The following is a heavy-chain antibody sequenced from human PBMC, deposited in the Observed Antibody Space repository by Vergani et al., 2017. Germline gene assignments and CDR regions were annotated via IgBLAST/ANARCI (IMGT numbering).Heavy chain of an antibody. J-gene: IGHJ4*02. CDR1: GGSISSYY. CDR3: ARELYSSIWKPFYVDY. V-gene: IGHV4-59*12. Sequence: QVQLQESGPGLVKPSETLSLTCTVSGGSISSYYWSWIRQPPGKGLEWIGYIYYSGSNNYNPSLKRRVTISVDTSKNQFALELSYVTAADTAVYYCARELYSSIWKPFYVDYWGQGTLVTVSS. D-gene: IGHD6-13*01. CDR2: IYYSGSN.